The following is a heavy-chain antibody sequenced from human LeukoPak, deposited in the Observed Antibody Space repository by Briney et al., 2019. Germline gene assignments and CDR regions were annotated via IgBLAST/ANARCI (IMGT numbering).Heavy chain of an antibody. V-gene: IGHV1-69*02. J-gene: IGHJ4*02. CDR2: IIPILGIA. CDR3: ASQYSSSSRVYFDY. CDR1: GGTFSSYT. D-gene: IGHD6-6*01. Sequence: SVKVSCKASGGTFSSYTISWVRQAPGQGHEWMGRIIPILGIANYAQKFQGRVTITADKSTSTAYMELSSLRSEDTAVYYCASQYSSSSRVYFDYWGQGTLVTVSS.